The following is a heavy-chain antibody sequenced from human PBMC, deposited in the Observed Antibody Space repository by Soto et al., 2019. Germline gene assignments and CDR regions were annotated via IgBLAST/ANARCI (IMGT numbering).Heavy chain of an antibody. J-gene: IGHJ4*02. V-gene: IGHV3-64D*08. CDR2: ISSNGGST. D-gene: IGHD6-13*01. CDR1: GFTFSSYA. CDR3: VKAGYSSSWDPFDY. Sequence: PGGSLRLSCSASGFTFSSYAMHWVRQAPGKGLEYVSAISSNGGSTYYADSVKGRFTISRDNSKNTLYLQMSSLRAEDTAVYYCVKAGYSSSWDPFDYWGQGTLVTVSS.